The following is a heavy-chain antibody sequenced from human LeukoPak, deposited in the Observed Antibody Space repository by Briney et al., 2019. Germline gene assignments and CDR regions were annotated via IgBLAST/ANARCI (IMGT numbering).Heavy chain of an antibody. CDR3: ARDTYLGYCSSTSCYTHYFDY. D-gene: IGHD2-2*02. CDR1: GFTFSSYE. V-gene: IGHV3-48*03. J-gene: IGHJ4*02. Sequence: GGSLRLSCAASGFTFSSYEMNWVRQAPGKGLEWVSYISSSGSTIYYADSVKGRFTISRDNAKNSLYLQMNSLRAEDTAVYYCARDTYLGYCSSTSCYTHYFDYWGQGTLVTVSS. CDR2: ISSSGSTI.